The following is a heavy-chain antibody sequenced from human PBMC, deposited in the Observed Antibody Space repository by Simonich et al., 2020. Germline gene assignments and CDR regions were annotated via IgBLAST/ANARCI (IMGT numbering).Heavy chain of an antibody. Sequence: QVELVESGGGVVQPGRSLRLACDASGWTFGSYGMHGGRQVPGKGLGWVGVIWYDGSNKSYADSVKGRFTISRDNSKNTLYLQMNSLRAEDTAVYYCARDRCTNGVCLDVWGKGTTVTVSS. J-gene: IGHJ6*04. CDR2: IWYDGSNK. CDR1: GWTFGSYG. D-gene: IGHD2-8*01. V-gene: IGHV3-33*01. CDR3: ARDRCTNGVCLDV.